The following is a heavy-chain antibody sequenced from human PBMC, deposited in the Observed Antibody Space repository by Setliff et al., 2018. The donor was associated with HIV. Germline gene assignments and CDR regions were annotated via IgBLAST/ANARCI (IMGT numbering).Heavy chain of an antibody. CDR2: ITHSGTT. D-gene: IGHD3-22*01. J-gene: IGHJ2*01. CDR3: ARDSSGSEGGYFDL. CDR1: GESFSDYS. Sequence: SETLSLTCAVYGESFSDYSWTWIRQPPGKGLEWIGEITHSGTTNYNPSLKSRVTISVDTSKNQFSLIVNSLTAADTAVYYSARDSSGSEGGYFDLWGRGTLVTVSS. V-gene: IGHV4-34*01.